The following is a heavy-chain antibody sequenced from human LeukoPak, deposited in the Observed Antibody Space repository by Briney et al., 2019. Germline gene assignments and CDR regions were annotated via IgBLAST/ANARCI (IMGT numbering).Heavy chain of an antibody. CDR1: GGSISSYY. CDR2: IYYSGST. CDR3: ARDANGVDY. J-gene: IGHJ4*02. Sequence: SETLSLTCTVSGGSISSYYWSWIRQPPGKGLEWIGYIYYSGSTNYNPSLKSRVTISVDTSKNQFSLKLSSVTAADTAVYYCARDANGVDYWGQGTLVTVSS. V-gene: IGHV4-59*01.